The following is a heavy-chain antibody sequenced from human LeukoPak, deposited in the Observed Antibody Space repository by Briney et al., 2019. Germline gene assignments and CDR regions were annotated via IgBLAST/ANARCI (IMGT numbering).Heavy chain of an antibody. J-gene: IGHJ6*03. V-gene: IGHV4-4*07. CDR1: GGSISSYY. Sequence: SETLSLTCTVSGGSISSYYWSWIRQPAGKGLEWIGRIYTSGSTNYNPSLKSRVTMSVDTSKNQFSLKLSSVTAADTAVYYCARDEQHLVVISQVHYYYYYMDVWGKGTTVTVSS. CDR2: IYTSGST. D-gene: IGHD6-13*01. CDR3: ARDEQHLVVISQVHYYYYYMDV.